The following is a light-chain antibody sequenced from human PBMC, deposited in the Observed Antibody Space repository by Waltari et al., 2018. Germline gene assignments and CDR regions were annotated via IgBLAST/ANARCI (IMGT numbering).Light chain of an antibody. CDR3: QQYGSSPWT. V-gene: IGKV3-20*01. J-gene: IGKJ1*01. CDR1: QSVSSSY. CDR2: GAS. Sequence: EIVLTQSPGTLSLSPGERATLSCRASQSVSSSYLAWYQQKPGQAPRVLIHGASNRATGIPDRLSGSGSGTDFTLTISGLEPEDFAVYYCQQYGSSPWTFGQGTKVEIK.